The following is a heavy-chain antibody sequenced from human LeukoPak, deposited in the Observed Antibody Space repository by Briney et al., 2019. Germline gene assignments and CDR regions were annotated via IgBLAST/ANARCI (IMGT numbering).Heavy chain of an antibody. CDR2: ISSGSSTI. CDR3: ARGSSAGRSGFDP. Sequence: GGSLRLSCAASGFTFSTYSMNWVRQAPGKGLEWVSYISSGSSTIYYADSVKGRFTISRDNAKNSPYLQMNSLRAEDTAVYYCARGSSAGRSGFDPWGQGTLVTVSS. J-gene: IGHJ5*02. V-gene: IGHV3-48*04. CDR1: GFTFSTYS.